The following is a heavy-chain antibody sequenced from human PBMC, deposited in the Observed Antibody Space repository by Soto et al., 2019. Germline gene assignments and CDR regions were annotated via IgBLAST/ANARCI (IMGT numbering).Heavy chain of an antibody. CDR3: ARHSPDFDWLAPFDY. CDR2: IFYFGST. J-gene: IGHJ4*02. D-gene: IGHD3-9*01. V-gene: IGHV4-59*08. Sequence: QVQLQESGPGLVKPSETLSLTCTVSGGSISSYYWSWIRQTPGKGLEWIGDIFYFGSTNYNPSLKSRVTLSIDTPKIQLSLKRSSVTAADTAVYYCARHSPDFDWLAPFDYWGQGTLVTVSS. CDR1: GGSISSYY.